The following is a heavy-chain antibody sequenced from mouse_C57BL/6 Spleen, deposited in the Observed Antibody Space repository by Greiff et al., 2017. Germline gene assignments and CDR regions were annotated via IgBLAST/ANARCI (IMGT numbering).Heavy chain of an antibody. CDR2: INPNNGGT. Sequence: EVQLQQSGPELVKPGASVKISCKASGYTFTDYYMNWVKQSHGKSLEWIGDINPNNGGTSYNQKFKGKATLTVDKSSSTAYMELRSLTSEDSAVYYCAREASCRCGNLYAMDYWGQGTSVTVSS. J-gene: IGHJ4*01. CDR3: AREASCRCGNLYAMDY. V-gene: IGHV1-26*01. D-gene: IGHD2-1*01. CDR1: GYTFTDYY.